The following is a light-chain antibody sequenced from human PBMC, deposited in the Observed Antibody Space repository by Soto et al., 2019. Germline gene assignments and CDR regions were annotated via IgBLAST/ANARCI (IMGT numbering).Light chain of an antibody. CDR1: SSDVGAYNY. CDR2: DVN. CDR3: SSYTGSSTAV. J-gene: IGLJ2*01. Sequence: QPVLTQPASVSGSPGQSITISCTGTSSDVGAYNYVSWYQQHPGKAPKLMIYDVNSRPSGISDRFSGSKSGNTASLTISGLQAEDEADYFCSSYTGSSTAVFGGGTKLTVL. V-gene: IGLV2-14*03.